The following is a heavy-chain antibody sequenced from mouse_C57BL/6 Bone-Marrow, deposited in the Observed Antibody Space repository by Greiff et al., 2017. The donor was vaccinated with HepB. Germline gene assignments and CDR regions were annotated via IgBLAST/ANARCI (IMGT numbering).Heavy chain of an antibody. J-gene: IGHJ1*03. D-gene: IGHD2-3*01. CDR1: GFTFSDYY. CDR3: AREENDCYYEGYWYFDV. CDR2: INYDGSST. V-gene: IGHV5-16*01. Sequence: EVKLMESEGGLVQPGSSMKLSCTASGFTFSDYYMAWVRQVPEKGLEWVANINYDGSSTYYLDSLKSRFIISRDNAKNILYLQMSSLKSEDTATYYCAREENDCYYEGYWYFDVWGTGTTVTVSS.